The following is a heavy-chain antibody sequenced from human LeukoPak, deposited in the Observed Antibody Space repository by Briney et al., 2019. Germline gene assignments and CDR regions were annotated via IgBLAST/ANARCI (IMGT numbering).Heavy chain of an antibody. CDR3: AKDPHLYCSGGTCHSEY. D-gene: IGHD2-15*01. V-gene: IGHV3-23*01. CDR2: ISGSGGRI. Sequence: GGSLRLSCAASGFTFSSYAMSWVRQAPGKGLEWVSVISGSGGRIYYADSVKGRFTISRDNSKNTLYLQMNSLRAEDTAVYYCAKDPHLYCSGGTCHSEYWGQGTLVTVSS. J-gene: IGHJ4*02. CDR1: GFTFSSYA.